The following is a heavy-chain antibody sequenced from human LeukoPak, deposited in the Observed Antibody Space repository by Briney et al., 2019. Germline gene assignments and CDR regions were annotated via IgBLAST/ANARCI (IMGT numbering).Heavy chain of an antibody. Sequence: PSETLSLTCTVSGGPISSYYWSWIRQPPGKGLEWIGYIYYSGSTNYNPSLKSRVTISVDKSKNQFSLRLSSVTAADTAVYYCARDRATAGQTDAYDIWGQGTMVTVSS. D-gene: IGHD6-13*01. J-gene: IGHJ3*02. CDR2: IYYSGST. CDR3: ARDRATAGQTDAYDI. V-gene: IGHV4-59*12. CDR1: GGPISSYY.